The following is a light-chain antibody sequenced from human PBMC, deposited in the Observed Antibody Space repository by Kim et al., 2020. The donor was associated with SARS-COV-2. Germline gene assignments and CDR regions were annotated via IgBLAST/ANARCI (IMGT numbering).Light chain of an antibody. V-gene: IGLV3-21*04. CDR1: NMGSKS. Sequence: APGKTARITCGGNNMGSKSGHWYQQKPGQAPVLVIYYDSDRPSGIPERFSGSNSGNTATLTISRVEAGDEADYYCQVWDSSSDHRVFGGGTQLTVL. CDR2: YDS. J-gene: IGLJ3*02. CDR3: QVWDSSSDHRV.